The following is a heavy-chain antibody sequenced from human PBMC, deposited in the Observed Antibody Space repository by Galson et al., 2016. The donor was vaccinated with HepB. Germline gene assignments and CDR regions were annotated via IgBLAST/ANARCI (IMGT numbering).Heavy chain of an antibody. V-gene: IGHV4-31*03. CDR3: ARVVQMATVLYHFDY. CDR1: GDSISSGGYY. Sequence: TLSLTCSVSGDSISSGGYYWSWIRQLPGRGLEWIGFINYSGSTYYKPSLKSRIIISVDTSKNQFSLKLSSVTAADTAVYFCARVVQMATVLYHFDYWGQGTRVTVSS. D-gene: IGHD5-24*01. J-gene: IGHJ4*02. CDR2: INYSGST.